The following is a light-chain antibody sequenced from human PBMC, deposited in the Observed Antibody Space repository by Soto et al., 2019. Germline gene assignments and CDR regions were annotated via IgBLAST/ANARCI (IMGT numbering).Light chain of an antibody. CDR1: QDIRKF. J-gene: IGKJ2*01. Sequence: DIEMIQSPSSLSASVGDRVTITCQASQDIRKFLNWFQQRPGAAPKLLIYDASNLETGVPSRFSAGGSGTQFTFTITSLQPEDTGTYFCQQYDNLPYTFAQGTKVEI. CDR3: QQYDNLPYT. CDR2: DAS. V-gene: IGKV1-33*01.